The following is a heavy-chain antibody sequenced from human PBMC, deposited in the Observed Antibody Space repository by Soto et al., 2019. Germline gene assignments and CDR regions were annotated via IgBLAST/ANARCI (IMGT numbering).Heavy chain of an antibody. V-gene: IGHV3-23*01. CDR3: AKPSTIFGVVTSPFDY. Sequence: GGSLRLSCAASGFTFSSYAMSWVRQAPGKGLEWVSAISGSGGSTYYADSVKGRFTISRDNSKNTLYLQMNSLRAEDTAVYYCAKPSTIFGVVTSPFDYWGQGTLVTVSS. D-gene: IGHD3-3*01. J-gene: IGHJ4*02. CDR1: GFTFSSYA. CDR2: ISGSGGST.